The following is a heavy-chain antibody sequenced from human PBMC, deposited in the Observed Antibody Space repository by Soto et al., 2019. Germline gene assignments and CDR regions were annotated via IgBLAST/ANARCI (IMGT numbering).Heavy chain of an antibody. CDR2: IYSGGST. CDR1: GFTVSSYY. V-gene: IGHV3-66*01. Sequence: EVQLVESGGGLVQPGGSLRLSCAASGFTVSSYYMSWVRQAPGKGLEWVAVIYSGGSTYYADSVKGRFTISRDNAKNTLYLQMISLRAEDTAVYYCARDIWFGEVDYGMDVWGQGTTVTVSS. D-gene: IGHD3-10*01. CDR3: ARDIWFGEVDYGMDV. J-gene: IGHJ6*02.